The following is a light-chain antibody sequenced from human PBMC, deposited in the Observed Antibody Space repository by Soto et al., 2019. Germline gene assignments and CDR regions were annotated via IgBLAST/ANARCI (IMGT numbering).Light chain of an antibody. CDR3: AAWDDRLSVGL. J-gene: IGLJ3*02. Sequence: QSVLTQSPSVSGTPGQRVTISCSGSWSNIGRNTVNWYKHLPGTAPKLLIYRNDERPSSVPDRFSGSKSGTSASLAISGLRSEDEAEYYCAAWDDRLSVGLFGGGTQLTVL. CDR1: WSNIGRNT. CDR2: RND. V-gene: IGLV1-47*01.